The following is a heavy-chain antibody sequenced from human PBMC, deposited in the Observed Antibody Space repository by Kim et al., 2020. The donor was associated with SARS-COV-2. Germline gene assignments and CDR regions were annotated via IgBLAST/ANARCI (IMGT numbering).Heavy chain of an antibody. V-gene: IGHV3-30*01. CDR3: ARHRGRVYYYGLDV. D-gene: IGHD3-10*01. Sequence: YSDSVKGRFPISRDNSKNTLNLQMNSLRAEDTAVYYCARHRGRVYYYGLDVWGQGTTVTVSS. J-gene: IGHJ6*02.